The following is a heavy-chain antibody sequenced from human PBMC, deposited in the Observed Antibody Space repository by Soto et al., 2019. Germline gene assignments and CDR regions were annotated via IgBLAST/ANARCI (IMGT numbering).Heavy chain of an antibody. CDR3: ARGGPSSKWLDP. V-gene: IGHV4-59*01. Sequence: QVQLQESGPGLLKSSETLSLTCTVSGGSISSYYWSWIRQPPGKGLDWIGYGYNNGRTNYNPSLNSQVTISIDTSKNQFSLKLTALTATDTAVYCCARGGPSSKWLDPWGQGTLVTVSS. CDR1: GGSISSYY. CDR2: GYNNGRT. J-gene: IGHJ5*02.